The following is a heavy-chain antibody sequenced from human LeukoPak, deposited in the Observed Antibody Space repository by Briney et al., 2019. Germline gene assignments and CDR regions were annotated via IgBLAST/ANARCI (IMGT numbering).Heavy chain of an antibody. J-gene: IGHJ4*02. CDR2: ISSSSSYI. D-gene: IGHD5-12*01. CDR1: GFTFSSYS. CDR3: AKDLPISGFPFDY. V-gene: IGHV3-21*01. Sequence: GGSLRLSCAASGFTFSSYSMNWVRQAPGKGLDWVSSISSSSSYIYYADSVKGRFTISRDNAKNSLYLQMNSLRAEDTAVYYCAKDLPISGFPFDYWGQGTLVTVSS.